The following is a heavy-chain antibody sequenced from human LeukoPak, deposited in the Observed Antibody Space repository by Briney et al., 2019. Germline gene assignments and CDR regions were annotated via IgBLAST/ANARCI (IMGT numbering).Heavy chain of an antibody. CDR3: ASVRRGFGESSKYYSYYYMHV. Sequence: SETLSLTCTVSGYSISSGYYWGWIRQPPGKGLEWIGSIYYSGSTYYNPSLKSRVTISVDTSNNQFSLKLSAVTAADTAVYYCASVRRGFGESSKYYSYYYMHVWGNGTTVTIAS. D-gene: IGHD3-10*01. V-gene: IGHV4-38-2*02. CDR1: GYSISSGYY. J-gene: IGHJ6*03. CDR2: IYYSGST.